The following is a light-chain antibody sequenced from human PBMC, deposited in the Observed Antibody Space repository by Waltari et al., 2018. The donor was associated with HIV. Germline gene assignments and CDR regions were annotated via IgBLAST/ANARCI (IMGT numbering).Light chain of an antibody. J-gene: IGLJ1*01. CDR2: EVN. CDR3: SSYAGNNNYV. Sequence: SPGQSVTISCTGTSRDIGTYTYVSWYQQHPGRAPNLLIYEVNKRPSGVPDRFSGSKSANTASLTVSGLQVADEADYYCSSYAGNNNYVFGTGTRVTVL. V-gene: IGLV2-8*01. CDR1: SRDIGTYTY.